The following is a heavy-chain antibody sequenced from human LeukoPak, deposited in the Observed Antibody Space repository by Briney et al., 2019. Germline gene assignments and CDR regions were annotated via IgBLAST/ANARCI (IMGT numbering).Heavy chain of an antibody. V-gene: IGHV3-23*01. Sequence: GGSLRLSCAASGFTFSSYAMSWVRQAPGKGLEWVSAISGSGGSTYYADSVKGRFTISRDKSKNTLYLQMNSLRAEDTAVYYCAKGLYSSGWSDFDYWGQGTLVTVSS. CDR3: AKGLYSSGWSDFDY. D-gene: IGHD6-19*01. CDR2: ISGSGGST. CDR1: GFTFSSYA. J-gene: IGHJ4*02.